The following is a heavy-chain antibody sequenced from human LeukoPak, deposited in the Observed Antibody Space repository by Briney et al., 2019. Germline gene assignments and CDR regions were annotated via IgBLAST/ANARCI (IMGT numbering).Heavy chain of an antibody. D-gene: IGHD1-26*01. Sequence: PSETLSLTCTVSGGSLSSSSYYWGWIRQPPGKGLEWIGSIYYSGSTYYNPSLKSRVTISVDTSKNQFSLKLSSVTAADTAVYYCARRYWLDYWGQGTLVTVSS. J-gene: IGHJ4*02. CDR2: IYYSGST. V-gene: IGHV4-39*07. CDR3: ARRYWLDY. CDR1: GGSLSSSSYY.